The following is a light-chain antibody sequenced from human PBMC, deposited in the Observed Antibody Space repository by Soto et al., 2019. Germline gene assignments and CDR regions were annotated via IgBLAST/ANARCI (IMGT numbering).Light chain of an antibody. V-gene: IGKV4-1*01. Sequence: DIVMTQSPASLAVSLGERATINCKSSQSLLHSSHKKDLLAWYQQRPGQPPKLLIYWASTRESGVPDRFSGSGSGTDFTLTVSSLQVEDVAVYYCQQSYSPPLTFGGGTKVEI. J-gene: IGKJ4*01. CDR2: WAS. CDR3: QQSYSPPLT. CDR1: QSLLHSSHKKDL.